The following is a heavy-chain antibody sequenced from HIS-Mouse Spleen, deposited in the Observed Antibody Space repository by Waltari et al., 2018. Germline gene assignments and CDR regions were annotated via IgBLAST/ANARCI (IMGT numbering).Heavy chain of an antibody. CDR1: VGSISISSDY. D-gene: IGHD6-13*01. V-gene: IGHV4-39*07. Sequence: QLQLQESVPGLVKPSATLSLTCTVAVGSISISSDYRGGIRQPPGKGLEWIGSIYYSGSTYYNPSLKSRVTISVDTSKNQFSLKLSSVTAADTAVYYCAREIPYSSSWYDWYFDLWGRGTLVTVSS. J-gene: IGHJ2*01. CDR2: IYYSGST. CDR3: AREIPYSSSWYDWYFDL.